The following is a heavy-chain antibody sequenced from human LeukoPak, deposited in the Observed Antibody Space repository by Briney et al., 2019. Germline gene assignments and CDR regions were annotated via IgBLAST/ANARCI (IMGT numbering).Heavy chain of an antibody. J-gene: IGHJ4*02. V-gene: IGHV1-69*13. CDR2: IIPIFGTT. CDR1: GGTLSRYA. CDR3: ARIVGIASRGYFDY. Sequence: SVKVSCKASGGTLSRYAISWVRQAPGQGPEWMGGIIPIFGTTNYSQKFQGRVTITADESTSTAYMELSSLRSEDTAVYYCARIVGIASRGYFDYWGQGTLVTASS. D-gene: IGHD3-10*01.